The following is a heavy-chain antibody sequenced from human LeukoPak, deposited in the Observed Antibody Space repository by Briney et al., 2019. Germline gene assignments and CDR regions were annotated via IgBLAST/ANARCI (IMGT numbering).Heavy chain of an antibody. CDR3: AKGHSLVVAATPLDY. V-gene: IGHV3-23*01. J-gene: IGHJ4*02. CDR2: ISGSGGST. D-gene: IGHD2-15*01. CDR1: GFTFSSYA. Sequence: GGSLRLSCAASGFTFSSYAMSWVRQAPGKGLEWASAISGSGGSTYYADSVKGRFTISRDNSKNTLYLQMNSLRAEDTAVYYCAKGHSLVVAATPLDYWGQGTLVTVSS.